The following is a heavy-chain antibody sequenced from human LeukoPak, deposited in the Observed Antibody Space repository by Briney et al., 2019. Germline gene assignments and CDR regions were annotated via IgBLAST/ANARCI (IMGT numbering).Heavy chain of an antibody. CDR1: GFTFSSYS. J-gene: IGHJ4*02. CDR2: ISSSSSYI. CDR3: ARGGSSGDD. D-gene: IGHD6-6*01. Sequence: GGSLRLSCAASGFTFSSYSMNWVRQAPGKGLEWVSSISSSSSYIYYADSVRGRFTISRDNAKNSLYLQMNGLRAEDTAVYYCARGGSSGDDWGQGTLVTVSS. V-gene: IGHV3-21*01.